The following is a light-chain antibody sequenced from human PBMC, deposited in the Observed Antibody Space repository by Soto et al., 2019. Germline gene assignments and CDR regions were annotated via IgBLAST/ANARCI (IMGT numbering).Light chain of an antibody. V-gene: IGLV2-14*03. CDR3: GSYTTSTTVV. J-gene: IGLJ1*01. CDR1: SSDVGGYNF. Sequence: QSALTQPASVFGSPGQSITFSCTGTSSDVGGYNFVSWYQQHPGKAPKLMIYEVSSRPSGVSNRFSGSKSGNTASLTISGLQPEDEADYYCGSYTTSTTVVFGTGTKLPVL. CDR2: EVS.